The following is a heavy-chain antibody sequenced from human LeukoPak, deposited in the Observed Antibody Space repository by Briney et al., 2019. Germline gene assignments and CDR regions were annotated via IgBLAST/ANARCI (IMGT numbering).Heavy chain of an antibody. CDR3: AKSPAGPSHFDY. CDR1: GFTFDDYA. D-gene: IGHD6-13*01. J-gene: IGHJ4*02. Sequence: PGGSLRLSCAASGFTFDDYAMHWVRQAPGKGLEWVSGISWNSGSIGYADSVKGRFTISRDNAKNSLYLQMNSLRAEDTALYYCAKSPAGPSHFDYWGQGTLVTVSS. CDR2: ISWNSGSI. V-gene: IGHV3-9*01.